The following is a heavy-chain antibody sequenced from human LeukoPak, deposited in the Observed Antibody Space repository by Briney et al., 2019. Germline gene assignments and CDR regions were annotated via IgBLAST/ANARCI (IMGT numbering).Heavy chain of an antibody. V-gene: IGHV1-46*01. J-gene: IGHJ4*02. D-gene: IGHD3-22*01. Sequence: ASVKVSCKASGYTFTNYYIHWVRQAPGHGLEWMGISNPSGDSTNYAQKFQGRVTMTRDTSTSTVYMELRSLRSDDTAVYYCARGGSYYYDSSGYGFDYWGQGTLVTVSS. CDR1: GYTFTNYY. CDR3: ARGGSYYYDSSGYGFDY. CDR2: SNPSGDST.